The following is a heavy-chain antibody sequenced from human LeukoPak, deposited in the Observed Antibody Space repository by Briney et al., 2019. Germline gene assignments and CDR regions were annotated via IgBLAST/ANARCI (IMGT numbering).Heavy chain of an antibody. J-gene: IGHJ3*02. D-gene: IGHD3-10*01. CDR3: ARSEPYQSGSGTYAFNI. CDR2: IHYSGGP. V-gene: IGHV4-39*07. Sequence: PSETLSLTCIVSGGSISSSSFYWGWIRQPPGKGLEWIGSIHYSGGPCYNASLKSRVAISVDTSKNQFSLRLNSVTAADTAVYYCARSEPYQSGSGTYAFNIWGQGTMVTVSS. CDR1: GGSISSSSFY.